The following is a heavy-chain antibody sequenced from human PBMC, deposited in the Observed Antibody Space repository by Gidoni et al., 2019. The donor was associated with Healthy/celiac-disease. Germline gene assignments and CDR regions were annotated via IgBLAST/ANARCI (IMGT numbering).Heavy chain of an antibody. CDR3: AKDGNRYCSGGSCRWFDP. J-gene: IGHJ5*02. V-gene: IGHV3-23*01. D-gene: IGHD2-15*01. CDR2: SSGSGGST. Sequence: EVQLLESGGGLVQPGGSLRLSCAAPGFTFRSYAMSWVRQAPGKGLEWGSASSGSGGSTYYADSVKGRFTISRDNSKNTLYLQMNSLRAEDTAVYYCAKDGNRYCSGGSCRWFDPWGQGTLVTVSS. CDR1: GFTFRSYA.